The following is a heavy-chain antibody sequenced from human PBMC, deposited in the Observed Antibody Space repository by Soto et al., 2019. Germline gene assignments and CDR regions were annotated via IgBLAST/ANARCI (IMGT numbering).Heavy chain of an antibody. D-gene: IGHD1-26*01. CDR2: ISYDGSNK. Sequence: QVQLVESGGGVVQPGRSLRLSCAASGFTFSSYAMHWVRQAPGKGLEWVAVISYDGSNKYYADSVKGRFTISRVNSKNTLYLQMNSLRAEDTAVYYCARASGSYFNFDYWGQGTLVTVSS. J-gene: IGHJ4*02. CDR1: GFTFSSYA. CDR3: ARASGSYFNFDY. V-gene: IGHV3-30-3*01.